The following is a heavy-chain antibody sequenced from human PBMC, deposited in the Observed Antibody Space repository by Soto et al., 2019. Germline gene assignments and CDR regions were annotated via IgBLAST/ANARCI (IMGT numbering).Heavy chain of an antibody. CDR2: ISGSGGST. J-gene: IGHJ4*02. Sequence: GGSLRLSCAASGFTFSSYAMSWVRQAPGKGLEWVSAISGSGGSTYYADSVKGRFTISRGNSKNTLYLQMNSLRAEDTAVYYCAKDKVQLERRRPNYFDYWGQGTLVTVSS. CDR1: GFTFSSYA. V-gene: IGHV3-23*01. CDR3: AKDKVQLERRRPNYFDY. D-gene: IGHD1-1*01.